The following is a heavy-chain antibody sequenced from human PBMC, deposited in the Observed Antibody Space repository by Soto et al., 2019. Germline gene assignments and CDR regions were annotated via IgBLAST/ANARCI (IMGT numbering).Heavy chain of an antibody. CDR1: GYTFTSYG. CDR3: AREPVYYGSGSYYPAGYYYGMDV. V-gene: IGHV1-18*01. CDR2: ISAYNGNT. D-gene: IGHD3-10*01. Sequence: QVPLVQSGAEVKKPGASVKVSCKASGYTFTSYGISWVRQAPGQGLEWMGWISAYNGNTNYAQKLQGRVTMTTDTSTSTAYMELRSLRSDDTAVYYCAREPVYYGSGSYYPAGYYYGMDVWGQGTTVTVSS. J-gene: IGHJ6*02.